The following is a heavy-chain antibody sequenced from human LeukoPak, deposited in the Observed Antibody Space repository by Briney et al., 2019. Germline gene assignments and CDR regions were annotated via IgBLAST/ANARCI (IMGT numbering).Heavy chain of an antibody. CDR3: ARGEFDGGVYFDY. Sequence: IPSGTLSLTCAVSGGSISSSHWWSWVRQPPGQGLEWIGEIYHRGSTNYNPSLKSRVTISVDKSKNQFSLKLSSVTAADTAVYYCARGEFDGGVYFDYWGQGTLVTVSS. V-gene: IGHV4-4*02. CDR1: GGSISSSHW. J-gene: IGHJ4*02. CDR2: IYHRGST. D-gene: IGHD3-16*01.